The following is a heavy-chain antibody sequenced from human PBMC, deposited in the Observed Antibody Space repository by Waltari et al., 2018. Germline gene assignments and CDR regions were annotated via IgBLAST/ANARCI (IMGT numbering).Heavy chain of an antibody. CDR1: GFTFDDYA. J-gene: IGHJ3*02. CDR3: ARAVGDYDAFDI. D-gene: IGHD4-17*01. CDR2: ISWNSGSI. V-gene: IGHV3-9*01. Sequence: EVQLVESGGGLVQPGRSLRLSCAASGFTFDDYAMHWVRQAPGKGLEWVSGISWNSGSIGYVDSVKGRFTISRDNAKNSLYLQMNSLRAEDTAVYYCARAVGDYDAFDIWGQGTMVIVSS.